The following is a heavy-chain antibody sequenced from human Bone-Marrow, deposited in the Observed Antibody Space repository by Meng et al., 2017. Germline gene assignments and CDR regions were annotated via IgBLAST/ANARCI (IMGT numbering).Heavy chain of an antibody. CDR1: GDSISRSNW. J-gene: IGHJ4*02. CDR3: ARKAVAGNFDY. V-gene: IGHV4-4*02. Sequence: QVELQESGPGLVKPSGTLSLPCAVSGDSISRSNWWSWVRQPPGKGLEWIGEIYHSGNTNYNASLKSRVTLSIDKSKNQFSLKLSSVTAADTAVYYCARKAVAGNFDYWGQGTLVTVSS. CDR2: IYHSGNT. D-gene: IGHD6-13*01.